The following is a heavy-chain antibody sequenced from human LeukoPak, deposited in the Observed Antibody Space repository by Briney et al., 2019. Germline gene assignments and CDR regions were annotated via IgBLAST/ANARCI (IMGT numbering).Heavy chain of an antibody. V-gene: IGHV5-51*01. Sequence: GESLKISCKGSGYSFTSYWIGWVRQVPGKGLEWMGIIYPGDSDTRYSPSFQGQVTISADKSISTAYLQWSSLKASDTAMYYCARPVEQLALYAFDICGQGTMVTVSS. CDR2: IYPGDSDT. CDR1: GYSFTSYW. D-gene: IGHD6-6*01. CDR3: ARPVEQLALYAFDI. J-gene: IGHJ3*02.